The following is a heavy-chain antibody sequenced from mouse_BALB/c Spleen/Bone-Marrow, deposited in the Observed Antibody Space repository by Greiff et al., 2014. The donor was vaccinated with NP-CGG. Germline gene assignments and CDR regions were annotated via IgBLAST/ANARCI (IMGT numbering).Heavy chain of an antibody. D-gene: IGHD1-2*01. V-gene: IGHV1S127*01. Sequence: QVQLQQPGPQVVRPGASVKISCKASGYSSTSCWMHWVKQRPGQGLEWIGMIDPSDSETRLNQKFKDKATLTVDKSSSTAYMQLSSPTSEDSAVYYCARVGLRLPYYFDYWGQGTTLTVSS. CDR3: ARVGLRLPYYFDY. CDR1: GYSSTSCW. CDR2: IDPSDSET. J-gene: IGHJ2*01.